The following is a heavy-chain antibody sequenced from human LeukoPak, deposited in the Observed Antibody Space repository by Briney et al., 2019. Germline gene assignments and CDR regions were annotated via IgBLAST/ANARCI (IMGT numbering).Heavy chain of an antibody. Sequence: GGSLRLSCAASGFTFSSYSMNWVRQAPRKGLEWLSYISSASNTIYYADSVKGRFTISRDNANNSLYLQMNSLRAEDTAVYYCARDGWFGDYNWFDPWGQGTLVTVSS. CDR1: GFTFSSYS. CDR3: ARDGWFGDYNWFDP. CDR2: ISSASNTI. V-gene: IGHV3-48*01. D-gene: IGHD3-10*01. J-gene: IGHJ5*02.